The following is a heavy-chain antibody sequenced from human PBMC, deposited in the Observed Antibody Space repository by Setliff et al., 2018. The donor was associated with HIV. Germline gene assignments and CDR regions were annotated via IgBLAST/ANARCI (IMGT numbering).Heavy chain of an antibody. CDR3: ARQSTMAAAAFDY. CDR2: INRSGST. V-gene: IGHV4-34*01. D-gene: IGHD6-13*01. J-gene: IGHJ4*02. CDR1: GGSLSGHF. Sequence: PSETLSLTCAVYGGSLSGHFWSWIRQPPGKGLEWIGEINRSGSTNYNSSLKSRVTMSVDTSKRQFSLKLASVTAADTAIYYCARQSTMAAAAFDYWGQGTLVTV.